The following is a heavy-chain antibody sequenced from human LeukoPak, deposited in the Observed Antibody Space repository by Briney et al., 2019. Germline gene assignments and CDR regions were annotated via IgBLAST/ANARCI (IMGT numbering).Heavy chain of an antibody. J-gene: IGHJ4*02. CDR2: IYHSGST. Sequence: SETLSLTCAVSGYSISSGYYWGWIRQPPGKGLEWIGSIYHSGSTYYNPSLKSRVTISVDTSKNQFSLKLSSVTAADTAVYYCARRGSRYFDYWGQGTLVTVSP. CDR3: ARRGSRYFDY. V-gene: IGHV4-38-2*01. CDR1: GYSISSGYY.